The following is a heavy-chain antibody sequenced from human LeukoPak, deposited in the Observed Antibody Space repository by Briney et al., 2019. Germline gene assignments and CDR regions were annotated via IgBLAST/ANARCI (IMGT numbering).Heavy chain of an antibody. V-gene: IGHV4-59*05. CDR3: ARRRGIAEHIDY. CDR2: IYYSGTT. D-gene: IGHD6-13*01. CDR1: GGSISSYY. J-gene: IGHJ4*02. Sequence: KPSETLSLTCTVSGGSISSYYWSWIRQPPGKGLEWIGSIYYSGTTYYNPSLKSRVTISVDTSKNHFSLKLSSVTAADTAVYYCARRRGIAEHIDYWGQGTLVTVSS.